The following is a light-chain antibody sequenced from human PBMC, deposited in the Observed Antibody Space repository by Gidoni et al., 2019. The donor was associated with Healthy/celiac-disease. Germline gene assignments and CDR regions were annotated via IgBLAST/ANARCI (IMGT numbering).Light chain of an antibody. CDR2: DAS. V-gene: IGKV1-33*01. CDR3: QQYDNLPRPQT. J-gene: IGKJ4*01. CDR1: QDISNY. Sequence: DIQMTQSPSSLSASVGDRVTITCQASQDISNYLNWYQQKPGKAPKLLIYDASNLETGVPSRFSGSGSGTDFTFTISSLQPEDIATYYCQQYDNLPRPQTFGGXTKVEIK.